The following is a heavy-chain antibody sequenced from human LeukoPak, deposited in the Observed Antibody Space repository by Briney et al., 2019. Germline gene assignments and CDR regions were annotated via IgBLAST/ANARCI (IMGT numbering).Heavy chain of an antibody. J-gene: IGHJ4*02. CDR3: ARDLISSTSGS. CDR2: IYHSGST. V-gene: IGHV4-30-2*01. D-gene: IGHD3-3*02. Sequence: SETLSLTCTVSGGSISSGGYYWSWIRQPPGKGLEWIGYIYHSGSTYYNPSLKSRVAISVDRSKNQFSLKLSSVTAADTAVYYCARDLISSTSGSWGQGTLVTVSS. CDR1: GGSISSGGYY.